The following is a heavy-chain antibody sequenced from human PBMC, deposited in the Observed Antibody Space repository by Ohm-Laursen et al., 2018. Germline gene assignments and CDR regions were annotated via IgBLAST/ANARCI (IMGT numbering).Heavy chain of an antibody. V-gene: IGHV1-46*01. CDR2: INPSGGST. Sequence: ASVKVFCKASGYTFTTHYIHWVRQAPGQGLEWMGIINPSGGSTKYAQKFQGRVTMTRDTSTSTVYMELSSLRSEDTAVYYCARDLGLVGTNWGYYFNYWGQGTLVTVSS. CDR1: GYTFTTHY. CDR3: ARDLGLVGTNWGYYFNY. D-gene: IGHD7-27*01. J-gene: IGHJ4*02.